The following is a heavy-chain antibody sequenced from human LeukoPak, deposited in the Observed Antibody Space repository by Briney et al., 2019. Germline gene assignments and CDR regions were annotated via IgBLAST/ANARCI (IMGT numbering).Heavy chain of an antibody. Sequence: GGSLRLSCAASGFTFRDYYMGWIRQAPGKGLEWASYITNSGSRIYTADSVKGRFTISRDNAKNSLYLQMNSLRAEDTAVYYWSRVFNEAFDIWGQGTMVTVSS. CDR1: GFTFRDYY. V-gene: IGHV3-11*04. J-gene: IGHJ3*02. CDR2: ITNSGSRI. CDR3: SRVFNEAFDI.